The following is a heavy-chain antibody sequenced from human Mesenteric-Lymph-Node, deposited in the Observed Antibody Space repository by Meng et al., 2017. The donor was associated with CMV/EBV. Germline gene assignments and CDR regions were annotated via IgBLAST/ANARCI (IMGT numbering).Heavy chain of an antibody. D-gene: IGHD3-3*01. CDR2: ISISSSYI. V-gene: IGHV3-21*01. J-gene: IGHJ4*02. CDR1: GFTFSGYG. Sequence: GGSLRLSCAASGFTFSGYGIHWVRQAPGKGLEWVSSISISSSYIYYADSVKGRFTISRDNAKNSLYLQVSSLRVEDTAVYYCARDLAPYFDFWSGHYKTGFDYWGQGTLVTSPQ. CDR3: ARDLAPYFDFWSGHYKTGFDY.